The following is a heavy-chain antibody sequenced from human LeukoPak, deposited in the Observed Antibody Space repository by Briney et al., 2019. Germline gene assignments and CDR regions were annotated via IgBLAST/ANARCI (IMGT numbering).Heavy chain of an antibody. CDR1: GGTFSSYA. J-gene: IGHJ4*02. CDR2: ISGYNGKT. CDR3: ARGYDFWSGPSDY. D-gene: IGHD3-3*01. V-gene: IGHV1-18*01. Sequence: ASVKVSCKASGGTFSSYAISWVRQAPGQGLEWMGWISGYNGKTNYAQKFQGRVTMTTDTSTSTGYMELRSLRSDDTAVYYCARGYDFWSGPSDYWGQGTLVTVSS.